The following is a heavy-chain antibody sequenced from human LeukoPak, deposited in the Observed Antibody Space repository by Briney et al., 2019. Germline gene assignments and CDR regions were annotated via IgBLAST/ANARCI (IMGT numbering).Heavy chain of an antibody. Sequence: KVSCKASGGTFSSYTIGWVRQAPGQGLEWMGRIIPILGIANYAQKFQGRVTITADKSTSTAYMELSSLRSEDTAVYYCARRDGYNPFDYWGQGTLVTVSS. V-gene: IGHV1-69*02. CDR3: ARRDGYNPFDY. J-gene: IGHJ4*02. CDR2: IIPILGIA. CDR1: GGTFSSYT. D-gene: IGHD5-24*01.